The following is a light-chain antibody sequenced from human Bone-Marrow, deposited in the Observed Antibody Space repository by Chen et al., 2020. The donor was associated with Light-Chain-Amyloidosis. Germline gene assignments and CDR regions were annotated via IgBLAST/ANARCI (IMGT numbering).Light chain of an antibody. CDR2: RDT. CDR1: ALPTKY. V-gene: IGLV3-25*03. Sequence: SYELTQPPSVSVSPGQTARITCSGDALPTKYAYWYQQKPGQAPVLVIHRDTERPSGITERFSGSSSGTTATLTISVVQSEDEADYHCQSADCSGTYEVIFAGGTKLTVL. CDR3: QSADCSGTYEVI. J-gene: IGLJ2*01.